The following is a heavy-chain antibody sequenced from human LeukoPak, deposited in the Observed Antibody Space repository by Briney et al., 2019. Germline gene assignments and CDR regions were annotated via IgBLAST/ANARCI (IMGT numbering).Heavy chain of an antibody. J-gene: IGHJ4*02. D-gene: IGHD6-19*01. CDR1: GFTFSSYS. Sequence: PGGSLRLSCAASGFTFSSYSMNWVRQAPGKGLEWVSSISSSSSYIYYADSVKGRFTISRDNAKNSLYLQMNSLRAEDTAVYYCARTLAVAGNPPIDCWGQGTLVTVSS. CDR2: ISSSSSYI. V-gene: IGHV3-21*01. CDR3: ARTLAVAGNPPIDC.